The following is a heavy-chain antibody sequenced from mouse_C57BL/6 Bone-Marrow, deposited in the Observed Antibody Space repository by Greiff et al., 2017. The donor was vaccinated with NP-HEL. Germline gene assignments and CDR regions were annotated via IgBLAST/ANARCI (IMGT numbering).Heavy chain of an antibody. Sequence: QVQLQQPGAELVRPGSSVKLSCKASGYTFTSYWMDWVKQRPGQGLEWIGNIYPSDSETHYNQKFKDKATLTVDKSSSTAYRQLSSLTSEDSAVYYCARSLDSSGRGWFAYWGQGTLVTVSA. J-gene: IGHJ3*01. D-gene: IGHD3-2*02. CDR2: IYPSDSET. CDR1: GYTFTSYW. V-gene: IGHV1-61*01. CDR3: ARSLDSSGRGWFAY.